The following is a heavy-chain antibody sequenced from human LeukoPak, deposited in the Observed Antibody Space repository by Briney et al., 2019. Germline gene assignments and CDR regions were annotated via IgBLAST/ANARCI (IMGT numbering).Heavy chain of an antibody. CDR1: GGSISSHY. V-gene: IGHV4-59*11. J-gene: IGHJ6*03. CDR2: IYYSGST. Sequence: PSETLSLTCTVSGGSISSHYWSWIRQPPGKGLEWIGYIYYSGSTNYNPSLKSRVTISVDTSKNQFSLKLSSVTAADTAVYYCARYYFWSGYLWSIDTARGYYMDVWGKGTTVTVSS. D-gene: IGHD3-3*01. CDR3: ARYYFWSGYLWSIDTARGYYMDV.